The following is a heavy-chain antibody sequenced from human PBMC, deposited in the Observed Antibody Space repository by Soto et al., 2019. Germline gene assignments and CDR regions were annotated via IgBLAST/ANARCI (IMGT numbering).Heavy chain of an antibody. CDR3: ARDFSRGTSDAFDI. J-gene: IGHJ3*02. Sequence: SVKVSCKASGGTFSSYAISWVRQAPGQGLEWMGGIIPIFGTANYAQKFRGRVTITADESTSTAYMELSSLRSEDTAVYYCARDFSRGTSDAFDIWGQGTMVTVSS. CDR1: GGTFSSYA. D-gene: IGHD2-2*01. V-gene: IGHV1-69*13. CDR2: IIPIFGTA.